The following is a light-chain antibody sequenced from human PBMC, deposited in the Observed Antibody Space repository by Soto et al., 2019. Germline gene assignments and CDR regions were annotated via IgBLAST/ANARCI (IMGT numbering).Light chain of an antibody. J-gene: IGKJ1*01. Sequence: DIQMTQSPSTLSASVGDRVTITCRASQSISSWLAWYQQKPGKAPKLLIYKASSLESGVPSRFSGSGSGTEFTLTISSLQPDDFATYYCQQYNSYVSWTFGQGTKVESK. CDR2: KAS. CDR1: QSISSW. CDR3: QQYNSYVSWT. V-gene: IGKV1-5*03.